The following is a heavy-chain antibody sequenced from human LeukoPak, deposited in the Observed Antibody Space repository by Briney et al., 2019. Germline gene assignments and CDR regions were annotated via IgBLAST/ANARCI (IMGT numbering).Heavy chain of an antibody. D-gene: IGHD3-10*01. CDR1: GGSFSGYL. J-gene: IGHJ4*02. CDR2: ISSGGNS. V-gene: IGHV4-34*01. Sequence: PSETLSLTCAVYGGSFSGYLWTWIRQSPGQGLEWIGEISSGGNSNENPSLKSRVSISVDTSKSQFSLKLNSVTAADTGVFYCAKVTRRRTTGEKFGRYVDYWGPGILVRVSS. CDR3: AKVTRRRTTGEKFGRYVDY.